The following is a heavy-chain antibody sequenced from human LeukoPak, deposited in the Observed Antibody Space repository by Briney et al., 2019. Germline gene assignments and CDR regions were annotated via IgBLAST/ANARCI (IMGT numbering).Heavy chain of an antibody. Sequence: GGSLRLSCAASGFTFSDYYMTWIRQAPGKGLEWVSHISSSGSTRYYADSVKGRFTISRDNAKNSLYLQMNSLRAEDTAVYYCAREDWDINSNNYGMDVWGQGTTVTVSS. CDR1: GFTFSDYY. J-gene: IGHJ6*02. V-gene: IGHV3-11*01. D-gene: IGHD4-4*01. CDR2: ISSSGSTR. CDR3: AREDWDINSNNYGMDV.